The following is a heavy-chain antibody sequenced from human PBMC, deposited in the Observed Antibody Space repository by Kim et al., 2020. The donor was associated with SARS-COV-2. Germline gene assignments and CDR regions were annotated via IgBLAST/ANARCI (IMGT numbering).Heavy chain of an antibody. CDR1: GDSINRGSFF. CDR2: IRTGGST. Sequence: SETLSLTCTVSGDSINRGSFFWNWVRQPAGKGLEWIGRIRTGGSTTYSPSLSSRVTISIDTSTNQFSLTLKSVTAADAAIYYCATNPGVWGQGTLVTVSS. V-gene: IGHV4-61*02. CDR3: ATNPGV. J-gene: IGHJ1*01.